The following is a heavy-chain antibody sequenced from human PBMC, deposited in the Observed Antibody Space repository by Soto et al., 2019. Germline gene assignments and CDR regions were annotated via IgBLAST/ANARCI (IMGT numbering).Heavy chain of an antibody. V-gene: IGHV1-69*13. CDR3: ATDSNYDVSNSF. J-gene: IGHJ4*02. CDR2: ILPVSAPP. Sequence: QVQLVQSGGEVKRPGASVKVSCKTSGYTFSNYAINWVRQAPGQGLEWMGGILPVSAPPDYAQKFQGRVSITADHSTSTVYMELSRLKSDDTAVYFCATDSNYDVSNSFWGQGTLVTVSS. D-gene: IGHD3-3*01. CDR1: GYTFSNYA.